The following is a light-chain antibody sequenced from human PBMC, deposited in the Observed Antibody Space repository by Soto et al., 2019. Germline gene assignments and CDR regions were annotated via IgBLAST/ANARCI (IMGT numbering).Light chain of an antibody. J-gene: IGLJ2*01. Sequence: SVLTQPPSASGTPGQRVTISCSGSSSNIGSNYVYWYQQLPGTAPKLLIYRSNQRPSGVPDRFSGSKSGTSASLAISGLRSEDEADYYCAAWDDSLSGSGVFGGGTQLTVL. CDR2: RSN. V-gene: IGLV1-47*01. CDR3: AAWDDSLSGSGV. CDR1: SSNIGSNY.